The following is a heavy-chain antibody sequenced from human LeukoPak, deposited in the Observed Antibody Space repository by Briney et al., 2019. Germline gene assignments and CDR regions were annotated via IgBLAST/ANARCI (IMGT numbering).Heavy chain of an antibody. J-gene: IGHJ4*02. Sequence: ASVKVSCKASGYTFTNYGINWVRQAPGQGLEWLAWISTYTGKTYYAQKLQSRVTLTTDTSTSTAYMELRTLKSDDTAVYYCARGVYYDTSGYYSFDYWGQGTLVAVSS. V-gene: IGHV1-18*01. CDR3: ARGVYYDTSGYYSFDY. D-gene: IGHD3-22*01. CDR2: ISTYTGKT. CDR1: GYTFTNYG.